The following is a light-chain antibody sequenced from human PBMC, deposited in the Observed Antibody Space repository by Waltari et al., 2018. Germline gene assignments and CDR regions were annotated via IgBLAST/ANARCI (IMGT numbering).Light chain of an antibody. Sequence: EIFLTQSPATLSLAPGERATLSCRASQSVSTFLAWYQQKPGQAPRLLLYHASTRATGVPARFSGSGSGTDFTLTISSLEPEDFGVYYCQQRANWPPLTFGGGTKVEI. J-gene: IGKJ4*01. CDR2: HAS. CDR3: QQRANWPPLT. V-gene: IGKV3-11*01. CDR1: QSVSTF.